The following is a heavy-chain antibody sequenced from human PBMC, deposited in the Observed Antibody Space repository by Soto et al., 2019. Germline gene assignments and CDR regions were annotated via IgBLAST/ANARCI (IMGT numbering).Heavy chain of an antibody. CDR1: GGSISPYY. V-gene: IGHV4-59*01. CDR2: IYYSGST. Sequence: AETLSLTCTVSGGSISPYYWSWIREPPGKGLEWIAYIYYSGSTKYNPSLRSRVTISVDTTNNQFSLRLRSVTAEDTAVYYCVRVGGYYGDYPNFDYWCQRTLVT. CDR3: VRVGGYYGDYPNFDY. J-gene: IGHJ4*02. D-gene: IGHD4-17*01.